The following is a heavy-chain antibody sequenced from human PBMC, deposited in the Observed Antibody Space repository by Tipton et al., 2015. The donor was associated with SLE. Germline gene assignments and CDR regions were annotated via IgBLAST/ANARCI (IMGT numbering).Heavy chain of an antibody. CDR2: IYYSGST. V-gene: IGHV4-39*07. CDR3: ARRVAAASFDP. Sequence: TLSLTCTVSGGSISSSSYYWGWIRQPPGKGLEWIGSIYYSGSTYYNPSLKSRVTISVDTSKNQFSLKLSSVTAADTAVYYCARRVAAASFDPWGQGTLVTVSS. D-gene: IGHD6-13*01. CDR1: GGSISSSSYY. J-gene: IGHJ5*02.